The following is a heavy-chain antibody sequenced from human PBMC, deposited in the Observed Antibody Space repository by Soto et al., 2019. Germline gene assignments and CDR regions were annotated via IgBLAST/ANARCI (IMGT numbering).Heavy chain of an antibody. Sequence: SETLSLTCTVSGGSISSYYWSWIRQPPGKGLEWIGYIYYSGSTNYNPSLKSRVTISVDTSKNQFSLKLSSVTAADTAVYYCARVIGYCSGGSCYPSSNWFDPWGQGTLVTVSS. CDR1: GGSISSYY. J-gene: IGHJ5*02. CDR2: IYYSGST. CDR3: ARVIGYCSGGSCYPSSNWFDP. D-gene: IGHD2-15*01. V-gene: IGHV4-59*01.